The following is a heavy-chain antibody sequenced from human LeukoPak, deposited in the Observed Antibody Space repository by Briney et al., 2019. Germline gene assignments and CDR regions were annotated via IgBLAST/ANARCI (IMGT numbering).Heavy chain of an antibody. CDR3: ARVELAGYNADY. Sequence: ASVKVSFKPSGSPFTSYDINWVRQATGQGLEWMGWMNPNSGNTGYAQKFQGRVTITRNTSISTAYMELSSLRSEDTAVYYCARVELAGYNADYWGQGTLVTVSS. CDR2: MNPNSGNT. CDR1: GSPFTSYD. V-gene: IGHV1-8*01. D-gene: IGHD5-24*01. J-gene: IGHJ4*02.